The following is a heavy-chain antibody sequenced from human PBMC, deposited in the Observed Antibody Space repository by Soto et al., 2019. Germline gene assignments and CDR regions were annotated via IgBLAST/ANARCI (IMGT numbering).Heavy chain of an antibody. CDR2: IWYDGSNK. D-gene: IGHD1-26*01. J-gene: IGHJ4*01. V-gene: IGHV3-33*06. Sequence: GGSLRLSCAASGFTFSSYGMHWVRQAPGKGLEWVAVIWYDGSNKYYADSVKGRFTISRDNSKNTLYLQMNSLRAEDTAVYYCWEDERWADTFRGFDNWGQGTMVTVSS. CDR1: GFTFSSYG. CDR3: WEDERWADTFRGFDN.